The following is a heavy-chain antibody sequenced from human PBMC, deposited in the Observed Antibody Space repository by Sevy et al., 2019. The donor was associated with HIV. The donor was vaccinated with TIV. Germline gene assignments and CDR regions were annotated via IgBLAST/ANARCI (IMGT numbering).Heavy chain of an antibody. J-gene: IGHJ6*03. V-gene: IGHV3-23*01. CDR1: GFTFSSYA. CDR2: ISGSGGST. D-gene: IGHD2-8*02. CDR3: ATDGYEVVYAIYYYYYYIDV. Sequence: GGSLRFSCAASGFTFSSYAMSWVRQAPGKGLEWVSAISGSGGSTYYADSVKGRFTISRDNSKNTLYLQMNSLRAEDTAVYYCATDGYEVVYAIYYYYYYIDVRGKGTTVTVSS.